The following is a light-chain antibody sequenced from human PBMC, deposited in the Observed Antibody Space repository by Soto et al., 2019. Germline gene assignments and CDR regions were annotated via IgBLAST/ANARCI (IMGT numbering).Light chain of an antibody. CDR1: QSLLSGNGNHY. V-gene: IGKV2-28*01. CDR3: LQALQTPPT. Sequence: VMTQSPVALPVTPGEPASISCRASQSLLSGNGNHYLNWYLQKPGQPPQLLIYMGSTRASGVPDRFSGSGSGADFTLKITRVEAADVGVYYCLQALQTPPTFGQGTRLEI. J-gene: IGKJ5*01. CDR2: MGS.